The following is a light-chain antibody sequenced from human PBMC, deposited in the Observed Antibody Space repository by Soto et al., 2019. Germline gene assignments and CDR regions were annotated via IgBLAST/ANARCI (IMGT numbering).Light chain of an antibody. CDR1: QSVSSSY. J-gene: IGKJ5*01. CDR2: GAS. V-gene: IGKV3-20*01. Sequence: EIVLPQSPGTLSLSPGERATLSCRASQSVSSSYLAWYQQKPGQAPRLLIYGASSRATGIPDRFSGSGSGTHFTLTISRLEPGDSAVYYCQHFGGTTFTFGQGTRLEIK. CDR3: QHFGGTTFT.